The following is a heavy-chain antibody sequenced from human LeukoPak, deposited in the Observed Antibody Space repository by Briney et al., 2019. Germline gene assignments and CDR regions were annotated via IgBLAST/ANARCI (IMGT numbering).Heavy chain of an antibody. Sequence: ASVKVSCKASGGTFSNYAITWVRQAPGQGLEWMGGIIPIFGTANYAQKFQGRVTITADESTSTAYMELSSLRSEDTAVYYCASASPGYSSRPSDYWGQGTLVTVSS. CDR1: GGTFSNYA. CDR2: IIPIFGTA. V-gene: IGHV1-69*13. D-gene: IGHD6-13*01. J-gene: IGHJ4*02. CDR3: ASASPGYSSRPSDY.